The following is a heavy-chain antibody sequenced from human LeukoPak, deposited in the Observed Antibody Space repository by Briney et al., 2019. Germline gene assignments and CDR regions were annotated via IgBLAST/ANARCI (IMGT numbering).Heavy chain of an antibody. V-gene: IGHV3-23*01. CDR3: AKAGYSSSWYIRYFDY. Sequence: GGSLRLSCVASGFTFNNYAMTWVRQAPGKGLEWVSAISGSGGSTYYADSVKGRFTISRDNSKNTLYLQMNSLRAEDTAVYYCAKAGYSSSWYIRYFDYWGQGTLVTVSS. D-gene: IGHD6-13*01. J-gene: IGHJ4*02. CDR1: GFTFNNYA. CDR2: ISGSGGST.